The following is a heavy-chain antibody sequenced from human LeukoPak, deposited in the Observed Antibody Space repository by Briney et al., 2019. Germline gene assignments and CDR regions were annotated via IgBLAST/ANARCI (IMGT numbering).Heavy chain of an antibody. CDR3: AKDPVSAYSSSWSMDV. V-gene: IGHV3-23*01. D-gene: IGHD6-6*01. Sequence: GGSLRLSCAASGFTFSSYAMSWVRQAPGKGLEWVSAISGSGGSTYYADSVKGRFSISRDNSKNTLYLQMNSLRAEDTAVYYCAKDPVSAYSSSWSMDVWGKGTTVTVSS. J-gene: IGHJ6*03. CDR2: ISGSGGST. CDR1: GFTFSSYA.